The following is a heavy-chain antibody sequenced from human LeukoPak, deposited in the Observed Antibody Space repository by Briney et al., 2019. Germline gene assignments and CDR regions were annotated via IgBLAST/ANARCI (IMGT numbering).Heavy chain of an antibody. J-gene: IGHJ5*02. D-gene: IGHD4-17*01. CDR3: AKDRGDYTNWFDP. Sequence: GGSLRLSCAGSGFTFSDYYMSWIRQAPGKGLEWVAFIRYDGSNKYYADSAKGRFTISRDNSKNTLYLQMNSPRAEDTAIYYCAKDRGDYTNWFDPWGQGTLVTVSS. V-gene: IGHV3-30*02. CDR1: GFTFSDYY. CDR2: IRYDGSNK.